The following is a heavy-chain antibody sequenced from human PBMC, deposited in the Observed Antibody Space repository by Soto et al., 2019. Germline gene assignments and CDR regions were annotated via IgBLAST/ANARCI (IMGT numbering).Heavy chain of an antibody. CDR2: IIPIFGTA. CDR3: ARQGYSGYRFDP. D-gene: IGHD5-12*01. V-gene: IGHV1-69*13. Sequence: SVKVSCKASGGTFSSYAISWVRQAPGQGLEWMGGIIPIFGTANYAQKFQGRVTITADESTSTAYMELSSLRSEDTAVYYCARQGYSGYRFDPWGQGTLVTVSS. CDR1: GGTFSSYA. J-gene: IGHJ5*02.